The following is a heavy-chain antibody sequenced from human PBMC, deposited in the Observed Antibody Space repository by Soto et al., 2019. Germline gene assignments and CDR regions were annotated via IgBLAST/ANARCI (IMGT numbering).Heavy chain of an antibody. CDR3: AKEKGWGASGI. D-gene: IGHD1-26*01. Sequence: QPWCSPRIGCAACRYRVRSSWVDLTLQAPGKGLEWLANLNQGGNEMNYAASVKGRFTISRDNAKNSLFLQMNNLRAEDTVVYYCAKEKGWGASGIWGQGTKGSV. J-gene: IGHJ3*02. CDR2: LNQGGNEM. V-gene: IGHV3-7*01. CDR1: RYRVRSSW.